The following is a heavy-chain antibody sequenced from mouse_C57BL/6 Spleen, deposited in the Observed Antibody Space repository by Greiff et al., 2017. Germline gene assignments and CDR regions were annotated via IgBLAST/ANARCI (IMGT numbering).Heavy chain of an antibody. CDR3: ARQDRYDGYYAMDY. J-gene: IGHJ4*01. V-gene: IGHV5-17*01. D-gene: IGHD2-3*01. Sequence: EVKVEESGGGLVKPGGSLKLSCAASGFTFSDYGMHWVRQAPEKGLEWVAYISSGSSTIYYADTVKGRFTISRDNAKNTLFLQMTSLRSEDTAMYYCARQDRYDGYYAMDYWGQGTSVTVSS. CDR1: GFTFSDYG. CDR2: ISSGSSTI.